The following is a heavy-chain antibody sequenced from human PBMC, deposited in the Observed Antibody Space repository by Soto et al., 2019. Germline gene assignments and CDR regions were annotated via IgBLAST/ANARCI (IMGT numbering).Heavy chain of an antibody. Sequence: EVQLLDSGGGLVQPGGSLRLSCAASGFTFSNYAMSWVRQAPGKGLEWVSSISGSGSTTYYTDSVKGRFTISSDNSKSTLSLQMDSLRAEDTVIYYCAKTAAPRGAYYVDYWGQGTLITVSS. J-gene: IGHJ4*02. CDR2: ISGSGSTT. CDR3: AKTAAPRGAYYVDY. D-gene: IGHD2-2*01. CDR1: GFTFSNYA. V-gene: IGHV3-23*01.